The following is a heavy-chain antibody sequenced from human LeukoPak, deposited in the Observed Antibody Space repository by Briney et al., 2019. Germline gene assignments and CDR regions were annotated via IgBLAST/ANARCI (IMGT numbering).Heavy chain of an antibody. CDR1: GFTFSSYA. D-gene: IGHD3-9*01. J-gene: IGHJ3*02. CDR2: ISYDGSNK. CDR3: ARTYDILTGYYALDAFDI. V-gene: IGHV3-30*04. Sequence: PGGSLRLSCAASGFTFSSYAMHWVRQAPGKGLEWVAVISYDGSNKYYADSVKGRFTISRDNSKNTLYLQMNSLRAEDTAVYYCARTYDILTGYYALDAFDIWGQGTMVTVSS.